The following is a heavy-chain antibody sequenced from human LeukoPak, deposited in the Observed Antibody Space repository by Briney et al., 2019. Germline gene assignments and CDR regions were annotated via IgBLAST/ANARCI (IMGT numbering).Heavy chain of an antibody. V-gene: IGHV4-59*01. CDR3: ARRFGWTLDAFDI. CDR1: GGSISSYY. J-gene: IGHJ3*02. CDR2: IYCSGST. D-gene: IGHD3-10*01. Sequence: PSETLSLTCTVSGGSISSYYWSWIRQPPGKGLEWIGYIYCSGSTNYNPSLKSRVTISVDTSKNQFSLKLSSVTAADTAVYYCARRFGWTLDAFDIWGQGTMVTVSS.